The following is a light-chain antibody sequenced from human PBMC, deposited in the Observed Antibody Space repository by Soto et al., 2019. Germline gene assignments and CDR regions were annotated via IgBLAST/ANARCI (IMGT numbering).Light chain of an antibody. Sequence: DLQMTQSPSSLSAYVGDRVTITCRASQSISRYLNWYQQKPGEAPKLLIYAASSLHSGVPSRFSGSGFGTDFTLTLSSLQPEDFATYYCQQSYSTPRTFGQGTKVEIK. V-gene: IGKV1-39*01. CDR1: QSISRY. J-gene: IGKJ1*01. CDR2: AAS. CDR3: QQSYSTPRT.